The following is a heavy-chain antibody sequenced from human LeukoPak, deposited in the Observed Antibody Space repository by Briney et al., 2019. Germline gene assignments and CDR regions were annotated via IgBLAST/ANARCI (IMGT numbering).Heavy chain of an antibody. CDR3: ASSRDGYSGLWGWAFDY. V-gene: IGHV1-8*01. J-gene: IGHJ4*02. D-gene: IGHD2-15*01. CDR2: MNPNSGNT. CDR1: GYTFTSYD. Sequence: ASVKVSCKASGYTFTSYDINWVRQATGQGLEWMGWMNPNSGNTGYAQKFQGRVTMTEDTSTDTAYMELSSLRSEDTAVYYCASSRDGYSGLWGWAFDYWGQGTLVTVSS.